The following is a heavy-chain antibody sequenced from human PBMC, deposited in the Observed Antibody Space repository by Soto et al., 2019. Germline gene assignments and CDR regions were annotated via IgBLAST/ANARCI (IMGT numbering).Heavy chain of an antibody. D-gene: IGHD4-17*01. CDR3: AATDHQDYGGKENDFDF. CDR1: GYSFTSYW. CDR2: IYPGDSDT. Sequence: AESLKISCKGSGYSFTSYWIGWVRQMPGKGLELMGIIYPGDSDTIYSPSFQGHVTISADKSISTAYLQCSRRKAADTAMYYGAATDHQDYGGKENDFDFWGQGTLVTVSS. J-gene: IGHJ4*03. V-gene: IGHV5-51*01.